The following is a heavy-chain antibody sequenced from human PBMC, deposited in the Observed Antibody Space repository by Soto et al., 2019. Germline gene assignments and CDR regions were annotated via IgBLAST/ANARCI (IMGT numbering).Heavy chain of an antibody. CDR1: GRRLSECS. J-gene: IGHJ5*02. D-gene: IGHD5-12*01. CDR3: ARDNCQGYGTASARARFHP. Sequence: SVMVSCKECGRRLSECSMQCGRQASGQGLEWMGIINPSGARRNYAQKFQGRVTITRDTSTSTVYMNLSSLRYEDGAVYYCARDNCQGYGTASARARFHPWAQRAPVPVSS. V-gene: IGHV1-46*01. CDR2: INPSGARR.